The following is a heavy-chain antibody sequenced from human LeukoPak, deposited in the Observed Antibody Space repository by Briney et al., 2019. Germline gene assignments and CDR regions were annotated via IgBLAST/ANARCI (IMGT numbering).Heavy chain of an antibody. CDR3: ASNNIWYSSGYPGDY. V-gene: IGHV3-21*01. Sequence: GGSLRLSCAASGFTFSSYSMNWVRQAPGKGLEWVSSISSSSSYIYYADSVKGRFTISRDNAKNSLYLQMNSLRAEDTAVYYCASNNIWYSSGYPGDYWGQGTLVTVSS. D-gene: IGHD3-22*01. CDR1: GFTFSSYS. J-gene: IGHJ4*02. CDR2: ISSSSSYI.